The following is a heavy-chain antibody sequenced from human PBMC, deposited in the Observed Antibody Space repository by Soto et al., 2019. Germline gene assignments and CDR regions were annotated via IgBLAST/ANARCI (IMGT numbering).Heavy chain of an antibody. Sequence: SGGSLRLSCAASGFTFSSYAMTWVRQAPGKGLEWVSGISGSGATTSYADSVKGRFTVSRDNSKNTLYLQMNSLRVEDTAVYYCAKLRYFDWSSYNWFEYWAREPRSPSPQ. V-gene: IGHV3-23*01. J-gene: IGHJ5*01. D-gene: IGHD3-9*01. CDR2: ISGSGATT. CDR1: GFTFSSYA. CDR3: AKLRYFDWSSYNWFEY.